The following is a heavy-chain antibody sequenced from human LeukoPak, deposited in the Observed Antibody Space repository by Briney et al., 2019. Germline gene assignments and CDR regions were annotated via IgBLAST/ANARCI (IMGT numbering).Heavy chain of an antibody. CDR1: GGSISSSLYY. D-gene: IGHD1-14*01. V-gene: IGHV4-39*01. CDR3: ARPKFNYGTRYFDY. CDR2: IYYSGIT. Sequence: SETLSLTCTVSGGSISSSLYYWGWIRQPPGKGLEWIGSIYYSGITYYNPSLKSRITISVGTSNNQFSLKLSSVTAADTAVYYCARPKFNYGTRYFDYWGQGTLVTVSS. J-gene: IGHJ4*02.